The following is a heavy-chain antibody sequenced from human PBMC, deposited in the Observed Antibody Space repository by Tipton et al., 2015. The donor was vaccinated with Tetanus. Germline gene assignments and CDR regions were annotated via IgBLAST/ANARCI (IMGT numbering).Heavy chain of an antibody. Sequence: SLRLSCTASGFVFSSAFMSWVRQAPGKGLEWVANIKEDASQKFYVDSVRGRFTISRDNAKNSLFLQMDSLRVDGTAVYFCATTGRERWLPMIFDSWGRGTLVTVSS. J-gene: IGHJ4*01. CDR1: GFVFSSAF. CDR2: IKEDASQK. V-gene: IGHV3-7*01. D-gene: IGHD5-24*01. CDR3: ATTGRERWLPMIFDS.